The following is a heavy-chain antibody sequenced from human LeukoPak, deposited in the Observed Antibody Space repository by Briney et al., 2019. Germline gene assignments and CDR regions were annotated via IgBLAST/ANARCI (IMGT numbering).Heavy chain of an antibody. CDR3: ARDVSCSGGSCYYNWFDP. D-gene: IGHD2-15*01. V-gene: IGHV7-4-1*02. CDR1: GYTFTTYA. CDR2: INTNSGNP. Sequence: ASVNVSCKASGYTFTTYAMNWVRQAPGQGLEWMGWINTNSGNPKYAQGFTGRFVFSLDTSVSTAYLQISSLKAEDTAVYYCARDVSCSGGSCYYNWFDPWGQGTLVTVSS. J-gene: IGHJ5*02.